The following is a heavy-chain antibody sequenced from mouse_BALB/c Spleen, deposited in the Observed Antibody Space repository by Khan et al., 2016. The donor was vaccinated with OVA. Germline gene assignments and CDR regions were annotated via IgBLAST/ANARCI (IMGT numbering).Heavy chain of an antibody. Sequence: EVQRVESGGDLVKPGGSLKLSCAASGFTFSSYSMSWVRQTPDKRLEWVATISSGGDYTYYPDSVTGRFTISRDNAKNTLYLQMSSLKSEDTAMCYCASHLTGSFAYWGQGTLVTVSA. CDR2: ISSGGDYT. CDR3: ASHLTGSFAY. CDR1: GFTFSSYS. D-gene: IGHD4-1*01. V-gene: IGHV5-6*01. J-gene: IGHJ3*01.